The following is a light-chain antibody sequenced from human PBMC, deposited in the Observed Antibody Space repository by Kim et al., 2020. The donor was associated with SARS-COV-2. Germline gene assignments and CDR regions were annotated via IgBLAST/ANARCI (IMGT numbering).Light chain of an antibody. CDR2: WAS. V-gene: IGKV4-1*01. J-gene: IGKJ4*01. Sequence: IVMTQSPDSLAVSLCERVTISCKSSQSVSHSSNNKNFLAWYQQRPGQPPKLLLYWASTRQSGVPDRFTGSGSGTDFTLTISSLQPEDLAVYYCQQYCFSPFTFGGGTKVDIK. CDR3: QQYCFSPFT. CDR1: QSVSHSSNNKNF.